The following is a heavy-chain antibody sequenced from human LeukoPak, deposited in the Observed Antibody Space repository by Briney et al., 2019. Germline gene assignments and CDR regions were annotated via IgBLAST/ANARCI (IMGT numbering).Heavy chain of an antibody. CDR1: GGSISGYY. D-gene: IGHD3-3*01. V-gene: IGHV4-34*01. J-gene: IGHJ6*02. Sequence: PSETLSLTCTVSGGSISGYYWSWIRQPPGKGLEWIGEINHSGSTNYNPSLKSRVTISVDTSKNQFSLKLSSVTAADTAVYYCARVATIFGVVMEAYYYYYGMNVWGQGTTVTVSS. CDR2: INHSGST. CDR3: ARVATIFGVVMEAYYYYYGMNV.